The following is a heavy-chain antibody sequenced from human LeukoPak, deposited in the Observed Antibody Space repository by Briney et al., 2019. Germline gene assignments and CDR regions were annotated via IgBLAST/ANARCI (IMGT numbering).Heavy chain of an antibody. V-gene: IGHV3-23*01. D-gene: IGHD1-1*01. CDR3: AKEEREPHAGY. Sequence: GGSLRLSCAASGFTFSSYSMLWVRQAPGKGLEWVSAISGSGGSTYYADSVKGRFTISRDNSKNTLYLQMNSLRAEDTAVYYCAKEEREPHAGYWGQGTLVTVSS. J-gene: IGHJ4*02. CDR2: ISGSGGST. CDR1: GFTFSSYS.